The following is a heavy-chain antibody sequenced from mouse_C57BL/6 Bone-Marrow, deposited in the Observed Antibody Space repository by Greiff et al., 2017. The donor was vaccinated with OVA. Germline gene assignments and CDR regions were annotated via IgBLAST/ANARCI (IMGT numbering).Heavy chain of an antibody. CDR3: TDTNYCAMDY. D-gene: IGHD5-1-1*01. CDR2: IDPENGDT. V-gene: IGHV14-4*01. Sequence: LVESGAELVRPGASVKLSCTASGFNIKDDYMHWVKQRPEQGLEWIGWIDPENGDTEYASKFQGKATITADTSSNTAYLHLSSLTSEDAAVYFCTDTNYCAMDYWGQGTSVTVSS. J-gene: IGHJ4*01. CDR1: GFNIKDDY.